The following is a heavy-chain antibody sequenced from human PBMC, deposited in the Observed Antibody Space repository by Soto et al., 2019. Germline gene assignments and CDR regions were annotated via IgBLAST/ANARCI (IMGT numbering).Heavy chain of an antibody. CDR2: INPATGAA. Sequence: QLHLVQSGAVVKKPGASVTVSCSASGYPVTAYYMHWVRQAPGRGHEWMGGINPATGAAKYTQTFQGRVTMTRDTSTSTGFMELSGLTSEDTAVFFCARGGGVGVAGSAAFDMWGQGTLVTVSS. CDR3: ARGGGVGVAGSAAFDM. V-gene: IGHV1-2*02. CDR1: GYPVTAYY. D-gene: IGHD3-3*01. J-gene: IGHJ3*02.